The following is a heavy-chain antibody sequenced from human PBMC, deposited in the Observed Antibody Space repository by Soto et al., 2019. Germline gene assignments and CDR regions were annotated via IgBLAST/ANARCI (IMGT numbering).Heavy chain of an antibody. CDR3: GGDQGYYYSGVDV. V-gene: IGHV4-4*07. Sequence: SETLSLTCPVSGAAIKSYYWTWIRQPAGKGLEWIGRIYTSGITEYNPSLKSRVTMSVDTSKNKISLKLTSVTAADTAGYFCGGDQGYYYSGVDVWGQGTTVTVS. CDR2: IYTSGIT. CDR1: GAAIKSYY. J-gene: IGHJ6*02.